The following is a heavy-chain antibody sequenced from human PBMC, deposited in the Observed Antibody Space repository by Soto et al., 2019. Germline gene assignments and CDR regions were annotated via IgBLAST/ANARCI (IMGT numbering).Heavy chain of an antibody. V-gene: IGHV3-30-3*01. CDR2: ISYDGSNK. J-gene: IGHJ5*02. D-gene: IGHD6-19*01. Sequence: PGGSLRLSCAASGFTFSSYAMHWVRQAPGKGLEWVAVISYDGSNKYYADSVKGRFTISRDNSKNALYLQMNSLRAEDTAVYYCARDRSDSSGWDNWFDPWGQGTLVTVSS. CDR3: ARDRSDSSGWDNWFDP. CDR1: GFTFSSYA.